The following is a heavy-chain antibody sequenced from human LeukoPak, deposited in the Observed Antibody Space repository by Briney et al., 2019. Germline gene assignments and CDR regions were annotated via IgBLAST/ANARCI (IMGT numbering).Heavy chain of an antibody. V-gene: IGHV3-33*06. D-gene: IGHD3-10*01. CDR1: GFTFSSYG. CDR2: IWYDGSNK. Sequence: GRSLRLSCAASGFTFSSYGMHWVRQAPGKGLEWVAVIWYDGSNKYYADSVKGGFTISRDNSKNTLYLQMNSLRAEDTAGYYCAKFPGAAGGFGDDYWGQGTLVTVSS. J-gene: IGHJ4*02. CDR3: AKFPGAAGGFGDDY.